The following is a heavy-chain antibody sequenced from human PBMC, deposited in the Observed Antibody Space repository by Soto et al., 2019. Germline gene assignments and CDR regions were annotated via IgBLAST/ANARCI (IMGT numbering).Heavy chain of an antibody. V-gene: IGHV3-53*01. CDR3: ARNSSPGGMDV. Sequence: EVQLVVSGGGLIQPGGSLRLSCAASGFIVSSNYMTWVRQAPGKGLEWVSVISSGDDTYYADSMKGRFTISRDNSKNEVYLQMDNLRVVDTAVYYCARNSSPGGMDVWGQGTTVTVSS. CDR1: GFIVSSNY. CDR2: ISSGDDT. D-gene: IGHD6-13*01. J-gene: IGHJ6*02.